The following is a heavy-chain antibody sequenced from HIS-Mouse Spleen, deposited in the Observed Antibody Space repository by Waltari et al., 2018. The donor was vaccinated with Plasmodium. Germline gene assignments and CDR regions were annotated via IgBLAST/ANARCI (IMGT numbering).Heavy chain of an antibody. CDR2: INPNSGGT. CDR1: GYTFTGYY. V-gene: IGHV1-2*02. Sequence: QVQLVQSGAEVKKPGASVKVSCKASGYTFTGYYMHWVRQAPGQGLEWMGWINPNSGGTNYAQKFQGRVSMTRNTSISTAYMALSRLRSDDTAVYSCARLPGYKAAAGTFVEYFQHWGQGTLVTVSS. D-gene: IGHD6-13*01. J-gene: IGHJ1*01. CDR3: ARLPGYKAAAGTFVEYFQH.